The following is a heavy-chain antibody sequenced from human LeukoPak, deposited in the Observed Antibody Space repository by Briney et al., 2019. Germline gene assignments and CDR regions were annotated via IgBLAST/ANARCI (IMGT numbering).Heavy chain of an antibody. V-gene: IGHV4-34*01. CDR1: GGSFSGYY. CDR3: ARRISIAARPTYDY. CDR2: INHSGST. J-gene: IGHJ4*02. D-gene: IGHD6-6*01. Sequence: PSETLSLTCAVYGGSFSGYYWSWIRQPPGKGLEWIGEINHSGSTNYNPSLKSRVTISVDTSKNQFPLKLSSVTAADTAVYYCARRISIAARPTYDYWGQGTLVTVSS.